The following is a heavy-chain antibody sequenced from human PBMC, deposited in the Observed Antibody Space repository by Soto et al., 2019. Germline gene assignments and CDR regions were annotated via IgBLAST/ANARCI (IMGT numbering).Heavy chain of an antibody. CDR1: GGTFSSYA. V-gene: IGHV1-69*13. D-gene: IGHD2-2*01. CDR2: IIPIFGTA. CDR3: ARVGTTFFSVYYYYYGMDV. J-gene: IGHJ6*02. Sequence: GASVKVSCKASGGTFSSYAISWVRQAPGQGLEWMGGIIPIFGTANYAQKFQGRVTITADESTSTAYMELSSLRSEDTAVYYCARVGTTFFSVYYYYYGMDVWGQGTTVTVSS.